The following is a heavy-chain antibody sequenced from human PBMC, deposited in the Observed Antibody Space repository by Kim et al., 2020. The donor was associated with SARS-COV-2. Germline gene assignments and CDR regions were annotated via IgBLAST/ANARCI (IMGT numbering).Heavy chain of an antibody. Sequence: GGSLRLSCSASGFTFSTYAMYWVRQAPGKGLEYVSSISRSGRTIYYADSMKGRSTISRDNSKNMLYLQVSSLRPEDTAVYYCVKEVMPTSGTNYFDYWGQGDLVTVSS. CDR3: VKEVMPTSGTNYFDY. D-gene: IGHD2-8*01. V-gene: IGHV3-64D*09. CDR1: GFTFSTYA. CDR2: ISRSGRTI. J-gene: IGHJ4*02.